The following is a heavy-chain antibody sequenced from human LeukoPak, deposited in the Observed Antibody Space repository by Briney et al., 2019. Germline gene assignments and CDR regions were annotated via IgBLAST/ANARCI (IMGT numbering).Heavy chain of an antibody. D-gene: IGHD3-16*01. J-gene: IGHJ5*02. CDR2: IHRSGSP. Sequence: SETLSLTCTVSLDSTTSNFWSWVRQSPGKGLEWIGEIHRSGSPNYNPSLQSRVTISIDRSRNQIALELSSVTAADTAVYYCARGDYYDGGGRNWFDPWGQGTLVTVSS. V-gene: IGHV4-4*02. CDR1: LDSTTSNF. CDR3: ARGDYYDGGGRNWFDP.